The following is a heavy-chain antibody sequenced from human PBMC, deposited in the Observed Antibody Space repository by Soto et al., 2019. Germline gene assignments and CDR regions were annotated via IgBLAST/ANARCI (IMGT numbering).Heavy chain of an antibody. CDR1: GFTFSSYG. CDR3: ARAAMDSWFDY. V-gene: IGHV3-33*01. J-gene: IGHJ4*02. D-gene: IGHD6-13*01. CDR2: IWYDGSKK. Sequence: QVQLVESGGGVVQPGRSLRLSCAASGFTFSSYGMHWVRQAPGKGLEWVAVIWYDGSKKYYIDSVKGRFTISRDIPKNTLYLKMNSLRAEDTAVYYCARAAMDSWFDYWGQGTLVTVSS.